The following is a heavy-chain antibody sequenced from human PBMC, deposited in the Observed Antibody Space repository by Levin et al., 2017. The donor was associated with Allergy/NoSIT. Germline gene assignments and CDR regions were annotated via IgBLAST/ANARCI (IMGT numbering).Heavy chain of an antibody. CDR3: ARVGYGSGSYYFGY. Sequence: GESLKISCAASGFTFRNHAMNWVRQAPGKGLEWVSAITTSGATTHYADSVKGRFTISRDNSKHTLSLQMNSLRAEDTALYYCARVGYGSGSYYFGYWGQGTLVTVSS. J-gene: IGHJ4*02. D-gene: IGHD3-10*01. CDR2: ITTSGATT. V-gene: IGHV3-23*01. CDR1: GFTFRNHA.